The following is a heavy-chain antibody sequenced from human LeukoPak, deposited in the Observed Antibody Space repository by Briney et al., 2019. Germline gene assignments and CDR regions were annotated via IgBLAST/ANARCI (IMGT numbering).Heavy chain of an antibody. D-gene: IGHD2-2*02. CDR1: GGSFSGYY. J-gene: IGHJ2*01. Sequence: PSETLSLTCAVYGGSFSGYYWSWIRQPPGKGLEWIGEINHSGSPNYNPSLKSRVTISVDTSKNQFSLKLSSVTAEDTAVYYCARVLLGYCSSTSCYTGLGYWYFDLWGRGTLVTVSS. CDR3: ARVLLGYCSSTSCYTGLGYWYFDL. CDR2: INHSGSP. V-gene: IGHV4-34*01.